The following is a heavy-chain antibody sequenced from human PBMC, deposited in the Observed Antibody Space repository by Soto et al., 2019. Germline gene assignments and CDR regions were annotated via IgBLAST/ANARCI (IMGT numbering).Heavy chain of an antibody. CDR1: GGSISGYY. CDR2: MYYGGSI. J-gene: IGHJ6*02. D-gene: IGHD3-16*01. Sequence: PSETLSLTCTVSGGSISGYYWSWVRQSPGKGLEWIGYMYYGGSINYNPSLKSRVTISVDTSKNQVSLKLTSVTAADTAVYYCARVPPEGVGGMDVWGQGTTVTVSS. V-gene: IGHV4-59*01. CDR3: ARVPPEGVGGMDV.